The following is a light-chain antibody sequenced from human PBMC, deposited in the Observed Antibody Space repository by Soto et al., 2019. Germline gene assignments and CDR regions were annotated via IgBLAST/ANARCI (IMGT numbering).Light chain of an antibody. J-gene: IGKJ2*01. V-gene: IGKV3-15*01. CDR1: QSVGGN. CDR3: QQYNNWPPYT. CDR2: GAS. Sequence: EIVMTQSPATLSGSPGERATLSCRASQSVGGNLAWYQQRPGQAPRLLIYGASTRATGIPARFSGSGSGTEFTLTISSLQSEDFAVYYCQQYNNWPPYTFGQGTKVDIK.